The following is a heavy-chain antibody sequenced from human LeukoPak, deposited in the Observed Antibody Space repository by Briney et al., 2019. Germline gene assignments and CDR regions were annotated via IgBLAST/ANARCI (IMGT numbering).Heavy chain of an antibody. J-gene: IGHJ5*02. CDR1: GFTVSSNY. CDR2: IYGGGST. Sequence: TGGSLRLSCAASGFTVSSNYMSWVRQAPGKGLEWVSVIYGGGSTYYSDSVKGRFTISRDNSKNTLYLQMNSLRAEDSAIYYCARDGQVYDSSGYYHNYFDPWGQGTLVTVSS. V-gene: IGHV3-66*01. CDR3: ARDGQVYDSSGYYHNYFDP. D-gene: IGHD3-22*01.